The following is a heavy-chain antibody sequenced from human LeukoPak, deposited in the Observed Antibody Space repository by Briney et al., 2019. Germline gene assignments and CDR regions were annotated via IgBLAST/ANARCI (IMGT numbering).Heavy chain of an antibody. J-gene: IGHJ5*02. CDR2: MNPNSGNP. D-gene: IGHD3-10*01. CDR3: ARPLRVTMIRGAAFRASSDFDP. Sequence: ASVKVSCKASGYIFSDFDINWVRQASGQGLEWVAWMNPNSGNPAYAQEFQGRATVSGNISISTAYMELSRLRSDDTAVYYCARPLRVTMIRGAAFRASSDFDPWGQGTLVTVSS. CDR1: GYIFSDFD. V-gene: IGHV1-8*03.